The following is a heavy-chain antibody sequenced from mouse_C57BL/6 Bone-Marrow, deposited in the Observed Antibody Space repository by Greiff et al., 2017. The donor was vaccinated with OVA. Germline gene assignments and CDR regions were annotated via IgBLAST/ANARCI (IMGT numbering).Heavy chain of an antibody. D-gene: IGHD1-1*01. V-gene: IGHV1-54*01. CDR2: INPGSGGT. J-gene: IGHJ3*01. CDR1: GYAFTNYL. Sequence: QVQLQQSGAELVRPGTSVKVSCKASGYAFTNYLIEWVKQRPGQGLEWIGVINPGSGGTKYNEKFKGKATLTADKSSSTAYMQLISLTSEASAVYFCANSRYYNGGSYGFAYWGQGTLVTVSA. CDR3: ANSRYYNGGSYGFAY.